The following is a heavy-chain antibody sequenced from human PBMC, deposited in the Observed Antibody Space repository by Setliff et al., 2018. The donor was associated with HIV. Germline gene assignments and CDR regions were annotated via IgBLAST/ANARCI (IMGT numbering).Heavy chain of an antibody. J-gene: IGHJ6*03. CDR3: ALTGHRLLRGYMDV. CDR1: DDPISNYY. Sequence: SETLSLTCYVTDDPISNYYWSWVRQPAGKGLEWIGRLYVSGDTNYNPSLKSRVTMSLDTSKKHFSLKLKSVTAADTAVYYCALTGHRLLRGYMDVWGKGTTVTVS. V-gene: IGHV4-4*07. CDR2: LYVSGDT. D-gene: IGHD2-15*01.